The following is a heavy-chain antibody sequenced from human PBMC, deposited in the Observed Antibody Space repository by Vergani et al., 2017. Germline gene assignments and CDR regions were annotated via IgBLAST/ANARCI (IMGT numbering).Heavy chain of an antibody. V-gene: IGHV4-61*02. CDR3: ARSSPYCTSGSCPAI. CDR1: GESIRSGSHY. Sequence: QVKLQESGPGLLKPSQTLSLTCTVSGESIRSGSHYWSWIRQPAGKGPEWIGHIHTGGSTDPNPSFKSRVSIAVDTSKSQFSLKLKSVTVADTDVYYCARSSPYCTSGSCPAIWGQGTLVTVSS. D-gene: IGHD2-15*01. J-gene: IGHJ4*02. CDR2: IHTGGST.